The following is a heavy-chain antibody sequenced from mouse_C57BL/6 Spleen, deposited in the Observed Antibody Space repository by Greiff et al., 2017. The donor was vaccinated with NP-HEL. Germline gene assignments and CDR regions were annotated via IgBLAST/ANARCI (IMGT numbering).Heavy chain of an antibody. V-gene: IGHV1-19*01. CDR3: ARLRDYDDAMDY. CDR2: INPYNGGT. D-gene: IGHD2-4*01. J-gene: IGHJ4*01. Sequence: EVQLQRSGPVLVKPGASVKMSCKASGYTFTDYYMNWVKQSHGKSLEWIGVINPYNGGTSYNQKFKGKATLTVDKSSSTAYMELNSLTSEDSAVYYCARLRDYDDAMDYWGQGTSVTVSS. CDR1: GYTFTDYY.